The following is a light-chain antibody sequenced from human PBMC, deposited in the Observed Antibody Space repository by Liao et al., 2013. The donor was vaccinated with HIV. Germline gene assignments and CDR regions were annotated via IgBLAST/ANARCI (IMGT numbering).Light chain of an antibody. CDR2: QDT. Sequence: SYELIQSRSVSVSPGQTATITCSGERVWNKYVSWYQQRPGQSPVLVIYQDTNRPSGIPERFSGSTSGNAATLTISGTQSMDEAAYYCQAWDITTGVFGAGTTLTVL. J-gene: IGLJ3*02. CDR1: RVWNKY. V-gene: IGLV3-1*01. CDR3: QAWDITTGV.